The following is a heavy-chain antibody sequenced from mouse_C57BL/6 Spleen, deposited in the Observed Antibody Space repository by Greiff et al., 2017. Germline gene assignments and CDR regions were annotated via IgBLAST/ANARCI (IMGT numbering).Heavy chain of an antibody. Sequence: VQLQQPGAELVRPGSSVKLSCTASGYTFTSYWMDWVKQRPGQGLEWIGNIYPSDSDTHYNQKFKDKATLTVDKSSSTAYMQLSSLTSEDSAVYYCARRYPYGSSYVDYFDYWGKGTTLTVSS. CDR3: ARRYPYGSSYVDYFDY. J-gene: IGHJ2*01. CDR1: GYTFTSYW. D-gene: IGHD1-1*01. V-gene: IGHV1-61*01. CDR2: IYPSDSDT.